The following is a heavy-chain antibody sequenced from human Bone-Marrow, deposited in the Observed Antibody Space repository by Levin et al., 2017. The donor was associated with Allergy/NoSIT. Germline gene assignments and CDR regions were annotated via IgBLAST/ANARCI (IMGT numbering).Heavy chain of an antibody. CDR3: AKHHDYEGDWWGDAFDD. J-gene: IGHJ3*01. Sequence: PGGSLRLYCAASGFTFGDYAMNWVRQAPGKGLEWVSGISWTGASTGYADSVKGRFTISRDNAKKVLYLQMNSLRGDDTAWYYCAKHHDYEGDWWGDAFDDWGQGTMVTVSS. D-gene: IGHD2-21*02. V-gene: IGHV3-9*01. CDR1: GFTFGDYA. CDR2: ISWTGAST.